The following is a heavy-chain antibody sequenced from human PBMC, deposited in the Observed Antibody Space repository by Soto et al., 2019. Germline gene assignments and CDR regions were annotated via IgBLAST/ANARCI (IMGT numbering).Heavy chain of an antibody. CDR1: GYTFTGYY. CDR2: INPNSGGT. CDR3: ARVAAVAGTNYGMDV. J-gene: IGHJ6*02. D-gene: IGHD6-19*01. V-gene: IGHV1-2*04. Sequence: ASVKVYCKASGYTFTGYYMHWVRQAPGQGLEWMGWINPNSGGTNYAQKFQGWVTMTRDTSISTAYMELSRLRSDDTALYYCARVAAVAGTNYGMDVWGQGTTVTVSS.